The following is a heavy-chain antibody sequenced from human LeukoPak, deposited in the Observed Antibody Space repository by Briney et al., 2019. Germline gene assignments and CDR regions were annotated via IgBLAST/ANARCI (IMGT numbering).Heavy chain of an antibody. V-gene: IGHV3-23*01. D-gene: IGHD5-12*01. CDR1: GFTFSSYA. J-gene: IGHJ4*02. CDR2: ISGSGGST. CDR3: ATEDIVATIETDY. Sequence: GGSLRLSCAASGFTFSSYAMSWVRQAPGKGLEWVSAISGSGGSTYYADSVKGRFTISRDNSKNTLYLQMNSLRVEDTAVYYCATEDIVATIETDYWGQGTLVTVSS.